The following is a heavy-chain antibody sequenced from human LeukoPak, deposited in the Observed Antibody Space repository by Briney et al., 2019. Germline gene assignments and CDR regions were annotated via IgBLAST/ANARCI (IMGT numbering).Heavy chain of an antibody. CDR2: IYYTGGET. D-gene: IGHD1-14*01. V-gene: IGHV4-59*08. J-gene: IGHJ3*02. CDR3: ARQPGGTAAFDI. Sequence: SETLSLTCTVSGGSINSYYWSWIRQPPGKGLEWIGYIYYTGGETNYNPSLKNRLTISVDTSKNQFSLMLTSVTAADTAVYYCARQPGGTAAFDIWAQGTMVTVSS. CDR1: GGSINSYY.